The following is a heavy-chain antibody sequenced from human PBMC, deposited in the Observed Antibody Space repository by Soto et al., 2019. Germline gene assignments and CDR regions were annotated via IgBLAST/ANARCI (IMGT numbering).Heavy chain of an antibody. CDR3: ARGFWSGSYSGGLGMDV. V-gene: IGHV4-34*01. CDR1: GGSFSGYY. Sequence: LSLTCAVYGGSFSGYYWSWIRHPPVKGLEWIGEINHSGSTNYNPSLKSRVTISVDTSKNQFSLKLSSVTAADTAVYYCARGFWSGSYSGGLGMDVWGQGSTVTVSS. J-gene: IGHJ6*02. D-gene: IGHD3-3*01. CDR2: INHSGST.